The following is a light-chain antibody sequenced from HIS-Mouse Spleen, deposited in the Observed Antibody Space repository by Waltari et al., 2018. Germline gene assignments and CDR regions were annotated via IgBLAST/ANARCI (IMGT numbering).Light chain of an antibody. CDR1: QGISSY. Sequence: DIQLTQSPSFLSASVGDRVTITCRASQGISSYLAWYQQKPGKAPKLLIYAASTLQSVVPSRFSGSGSWTEFTLTISSLQPEDFATYYCQQLNSYPPTFGQGTKVEIK. CDR2: AAS. J-gene: IGKJ1*01. V-gene: IGKV1-9*01. CDR3: QQLNSYPPT.